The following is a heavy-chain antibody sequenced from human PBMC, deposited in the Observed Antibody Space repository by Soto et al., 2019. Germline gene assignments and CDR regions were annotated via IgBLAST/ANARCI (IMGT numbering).Heavy chain of an antibody. D-gene: IGHD1-1*01. CDR2: IFYSGTT. V-gene: IGHV4-30-4*01. Sequence: SETLSLTCTVSGDSISSADYYWSWIRQTPGKGLEWIGHIFYSGTTYYNPSLKSRLTISVDTSKNHFSLRLTSVTAADTAVYYCARDLWVEPELYYYGMDVWGQGTTVTVPS. CDR1: GDSISSADYY. CDR3: ARDLWVEPELYYYGMDV. J-gene: IGHJ6*02.